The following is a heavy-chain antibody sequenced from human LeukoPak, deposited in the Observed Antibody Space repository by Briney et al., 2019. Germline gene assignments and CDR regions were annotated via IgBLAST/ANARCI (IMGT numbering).Heavy chain of an antibody. J-gene: IGHJ4*02. CDR2: INHSGST. CDR3: ARSATEPNHIFDY. D-gene: IGHD2-15*01. V-gene: IGHV4-34*01. Sequence: SETLSLTCAVYGGSFSGYYWSWIRQPPGKGLEWIGEINHSGSTNYNPSLKSRVTISVDTSKNQFSLKLSSVTAAGTAVYYCARSATEPNHIFDYWGQGTLVTVSS. CDR1: GGSFSGYY.